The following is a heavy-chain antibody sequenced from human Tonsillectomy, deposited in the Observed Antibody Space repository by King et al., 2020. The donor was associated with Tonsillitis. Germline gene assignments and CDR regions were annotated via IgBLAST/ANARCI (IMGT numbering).Heavy chain of an antibody. Sequence: VQLVESGGGLVQPGGSLRLSCAASGFTFSSYAMHWVRKAPGKGLEYVSAISSNGGSTYYANSVKGRFPISRDNSKNTLYLLMGSMRAGDMAVYYCARPNYDTLYAFDICGQATMVTVSS. D-gene: IGHD3-22*01. CDR1: GFTFSSYA. J-gene: IGHJ3*02. V-gene: IGHV3-64*01. CDR3: ARPNYDTLYAFDI. CDR2: ISSNGGST.